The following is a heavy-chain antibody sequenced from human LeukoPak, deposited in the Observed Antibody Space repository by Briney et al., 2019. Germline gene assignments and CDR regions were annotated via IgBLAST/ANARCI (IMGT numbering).Heavy chain of an antibody. Sequence: PSETLSLTCTGSGGSISSGSYYWGWIRQPPGKGLEWIGSIYYSGSTYYNPSLKSRVTISVDTSKNQFSLKLSSVTAADTAVYYCARQGPVPAAIAGGFDPWGQGTLVTVSS. CDR1: GGSISSGSYY. D-gene: IGHD2-2*01. CDR2: IYYSGST. V-gene: IGHV4-39*01. J-gene: IGHJ5*02. CDR3: ARQGPVPAAIAGGFDP.